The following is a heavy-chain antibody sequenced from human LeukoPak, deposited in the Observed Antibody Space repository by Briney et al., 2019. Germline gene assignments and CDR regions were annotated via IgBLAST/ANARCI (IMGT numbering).Heavy chain of an antibody. CDR2: IRYDGSIK. CDR3: AKDGGGKAAPNGGAFDI. D-gene: IGHD6-6*01. J-gene: IGHJ3*02. Sequence: PGGSLRLSCAASGFTFSNYGMHWVRQAPGKGLEWVAFIRYDGSIKYYADSVKGRFTISRDNSETTLYLQMNSLRAEATAVYYCAKDGGGKAAPNGGAFDIWGQGTMVTVSS. CDR1: GFTFSNYG. V-gene: IGHV3-30*02.